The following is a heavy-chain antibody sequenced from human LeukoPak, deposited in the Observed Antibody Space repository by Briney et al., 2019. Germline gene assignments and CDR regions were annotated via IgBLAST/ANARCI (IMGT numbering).Heavy chain of an antibody. D-gene: IGHD1-7*01. CDR2: MNPNSGNT. V-gene: IGHV1-8*01. CDR1: GYTFTSYD. CDR3: ARGARARGTDYYYYYMDV. J-gene: IGHJ6*03. Sequence: ASVNVSCKASGYTFTSYDINWVRQAAGQGREGMGWMNPNSGNTPYAHQFPRRVTMTRNTSISTAYMELSSLRSEDTAVYYCARGARARGTDYYYYYMDVWGKGTTVTVSS.